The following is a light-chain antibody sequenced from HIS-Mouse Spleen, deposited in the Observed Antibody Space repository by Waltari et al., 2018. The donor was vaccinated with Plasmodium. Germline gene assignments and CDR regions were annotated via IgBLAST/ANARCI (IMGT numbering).Light chain of an antibody. CDR1: QSISSY. V-gene: IGKV1-39*01. CDR3: QQSYSTPQLT. J-gene: IGKJ4*01. CDR2: AAS. Sequence: DIQMTQSPSSLSASVGDRVTITCRASQSISSYLNWYQQKPGKAPKLLIYAASSLQSGVPSRFSGSGSWTDFTLISSSLQPEDFATYYCQQSYSTPQLTFGGGTKVEIK.